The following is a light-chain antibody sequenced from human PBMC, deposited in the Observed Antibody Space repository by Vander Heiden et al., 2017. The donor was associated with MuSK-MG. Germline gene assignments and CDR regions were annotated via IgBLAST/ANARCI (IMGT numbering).Light chain of an antibody. CDR2: DVT. J-gene: IGLJ3*02. CDR3: CSYAGSRV. V-gene: IGLV2-11*01. CDR1: SSDVAFYSY. Sequence: SALPQPRSVSGSPGQSVTISCTGTSSDVAFYSYVSWYQQHPGTAPNRIIYDVTKRPSGVPDRFSGSRSDYTASLTISGLQAEDEADYHCCSYAGSRVFGGGTRLTVL.